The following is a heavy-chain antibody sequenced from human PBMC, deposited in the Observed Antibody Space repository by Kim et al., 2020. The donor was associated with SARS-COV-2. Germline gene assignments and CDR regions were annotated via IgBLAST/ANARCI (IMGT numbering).Heavy chain of an antibody. CDR3: AKAGITMVRGVPLYDY. J-gene: IGHJ4*02. Sequence: VKGRFTISRDNAKNSLYLQMNRLRAEDTALYYCAKAGITMVRGVPLYDYWGQGTLVTVSS. D-gene: IGHD3-10*01. V-gene: IGHV3-9*01.